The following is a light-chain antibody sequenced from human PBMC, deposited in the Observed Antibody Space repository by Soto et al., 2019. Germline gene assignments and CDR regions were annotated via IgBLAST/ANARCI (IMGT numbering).Light chain of an antibody. CDR1: QDIRGY. J-gene: IGKJ5*01. CDR3: QQYEAFPIT. CDR2: DAT. Sequence: DIQMTQSPSSLSASVGDRVTITCQASQDIRGYLNWYQQKPGKPPKLLIYDATNFETGVSKRFSGSGSGTHFTLTILSLQPDDIATFYCQQYEAFPITFGHGTRVDIK. V-gene: IGKV1-33*01.